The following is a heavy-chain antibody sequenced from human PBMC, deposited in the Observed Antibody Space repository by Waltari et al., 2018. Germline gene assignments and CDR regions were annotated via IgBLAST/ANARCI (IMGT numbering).Heavy chain of an antibody. D-gene: IGHD1-1*01. J-gene: IGHJ4*02. CDR2: IYHLGNT. CDR3: ARNWDRGTLTY. CDR1: GLSITGGFQ. Sequence: QVQLQESGPGLVKPSETLSLTCTVSGLSITGGFQWGWVRQPPGKGLEWIGNIYHLGNTYYNPSFKSRLTISVDTSKNQFSLKLTSVTAADTAIYYCARNWDRGTLTYWGQGTLVTVSS. V-gene: IGHV4-38-2*02.